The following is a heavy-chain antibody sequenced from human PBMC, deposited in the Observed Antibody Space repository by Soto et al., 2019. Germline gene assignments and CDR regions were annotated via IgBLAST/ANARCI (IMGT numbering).Heavy chain of an antibody. CDR2: FXPXXTX. CDR1: GGSLSGATYS. CDR3: VRSREFDY. Sequence: SETPSLTCGVSGGSLSGATYSWSWIRQPPGKGXEXXGXFXPXXTXXXNPSLKSRVTISIDVSKNQFSLSLRSSTAADTAVYYCVRSREFDYWSQGTLVTVPS. V-gene: IGHV4-30-2*01. J-gene: IGHJ4*02.